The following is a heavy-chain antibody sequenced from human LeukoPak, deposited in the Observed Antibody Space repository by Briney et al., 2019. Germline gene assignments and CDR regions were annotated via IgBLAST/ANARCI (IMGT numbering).Heavy chain of an antibody. Sequence: GESLQISCKGSGYSFTSYWIGWVRPLPGKGLEWMGIIYPGDSDTRYSPSFQGQVTISADKSISTAYLQWSSLKASDTAMYYCARIAATRSMGFDYWGQGTLVTVSS. V-gene: IGHV5-51*01. CDR3: ARIAATRSMGFDY. J-gene: IGHJ4*02. D-gene: IGHD6-13*01. CDR1: GYSFTSYW. CDR2: IYPGDSDT.